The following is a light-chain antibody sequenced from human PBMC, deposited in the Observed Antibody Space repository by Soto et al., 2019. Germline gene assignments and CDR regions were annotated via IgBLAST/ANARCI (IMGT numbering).Light chain of an antibody. J-gene: IGKJ3*01. Sequence: DIQMTQSPSSLSASVGDRVTITCRASHSVASYFNWFQQRPGKAPSLLIYAATTLHTGVTSRFSGSRSGTNFTLTISRLQPEDFATYYCQESSTTPAFTFGPGTKVDFK. CDR3: QESSTTPAFT. CDR1: HSVASY. V-gene: IGKV1-39*01. CDR2: AAT.